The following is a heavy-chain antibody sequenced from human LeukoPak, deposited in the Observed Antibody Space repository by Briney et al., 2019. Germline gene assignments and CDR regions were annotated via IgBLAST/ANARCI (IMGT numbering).Heavy chain of an antibody. J-gene: IGHJ3*02. D-gene: IGHD3-22*01. CDR3: AKADQYYDSSGYYPPGAFDI. V-gene: IGHV3-23*01. Sequence: GGSLRLSCEASGFTFSYYAMIWVRQAPGKGLEWVSAISTAATQYADSVKGRFTISRDNSKNTLYLQMNSLRAEDTALYYCAKADQYYDSSGYYPPGAFDIWGQGTMVTVSS. CDR2: ISTAAT. CDR1: GFTFSYYA.